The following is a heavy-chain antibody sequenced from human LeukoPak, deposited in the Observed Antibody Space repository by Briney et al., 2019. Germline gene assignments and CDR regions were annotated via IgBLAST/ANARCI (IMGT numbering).Heavy chain of an antibody. CDR2: IYYSGST. D-gene: IGHD4-23*01. V-gene: IGHV4-59*08. CDR3: ARGVGGIGYYYYYMDV. Sequence: SETLSLTCTVSGGSISSYYWSWIRQPPGKGLEWIGYIYYSGSTNYNPSLKSRVTISVDTSKNQFSLKLSSVTAADTAVYYCARGVGGIGYYYYYMDVWGKGTTVTVSS. J-gene: IGHJ6*03. CDR1: GGSISSYY.